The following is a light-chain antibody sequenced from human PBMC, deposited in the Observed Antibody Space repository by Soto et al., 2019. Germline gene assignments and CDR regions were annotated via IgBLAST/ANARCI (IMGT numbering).Light chain of an antibody. CDR1: QSVTTS. V-gene: IGKV3-15*01. J-gene: IGKJ1*01. CDR3: QQYIFRPWT. Sequence: EIVMTQSPATVSGSPGEGATLSCRASQSVTTSVAWYQQKPGQAPKLLISAASTRAKGISDRFSGSGSGTEFTLAISGLQSEDFAVYYCQQYIFRPWTFGQGTKIDIK. CDR2: AAS.